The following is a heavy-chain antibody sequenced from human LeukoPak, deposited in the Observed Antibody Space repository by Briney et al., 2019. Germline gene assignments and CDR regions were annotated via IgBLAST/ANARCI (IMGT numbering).Heavy chain of an antibody. CDR2: IRHNGNT. Sequence: SETLSLTCTVSGGSISSSAYYCSWIRQPPGKGLEWVGYIRHNGNTYYNPSLKSRVTISADRSKNQFSLNLNSVTVADTAVYYCMRGGIGYDSEYWGQGTLVTVSS. J-gene: IGHJ4*02. D-gene: IGHD5-12*01. CDR1: GGSISSSAYY. V-gene: IGHV4-30-2*01. CDR3: MRGGIGYDSEY.